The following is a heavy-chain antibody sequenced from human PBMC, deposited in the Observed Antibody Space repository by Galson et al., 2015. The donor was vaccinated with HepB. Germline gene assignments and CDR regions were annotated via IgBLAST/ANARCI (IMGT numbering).Heavy chain of an antibody. D-gene: IGHD5-24*01. CDR3: ARAGDGYNYSNWFDP. V-gene: IGHV1-46*03. CDR2: INPSGGST. Sequence: SVKVSCKASGGTFSSYAISWVRQAPGQGLEWMGIINPSGGSTSYAQKFQGRVTMTRDTPTSTVYMELSSLRSEDTAVYYCARAGDGYNYSNWFDPWGQGTLVTVSS. J-gene: IGHJ5*02. CDR1: GGTFSSYA.